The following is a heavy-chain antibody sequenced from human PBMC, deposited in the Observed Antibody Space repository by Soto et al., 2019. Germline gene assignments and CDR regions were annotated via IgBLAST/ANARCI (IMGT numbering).Heavy chain of an antibody. CDR2: IYHGGST. CDR3: AGGLSGDKVDY. V-gene: IGHV4-30-4*01. J-gene: IGHJ4*02. Sequence: QVQLQESGPGLVEPSQTLSLTCTVSGRSIRSGDYFWSRIRQPPGEGLEWIGHIYHGGSTYNNPSLKTRVTISLDTSKNQFSLNLNSVTAADTAVYYCAGGLSGDKVDYWGQGTLVTVSS. CDR1: GRSIRSGDYF. D-gene: IGHD7-27*01.